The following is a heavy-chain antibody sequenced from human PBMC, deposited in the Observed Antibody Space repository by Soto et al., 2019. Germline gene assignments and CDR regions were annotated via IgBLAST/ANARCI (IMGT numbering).Heavy chain of an antibody. V-gene: IGHV3-23*01. CDR1: GFTFSSYA. D-gene: IGHD2-15*01. CDR2: ISGSGGST. Sequence: GGSLRLSCAASGFTFSSYAMSWVRQAPGKGLEWVSAISGSGGSTYYADSVKGRFTISRDNSKNTLYLQMNSLRAEDTAVYYCAKDAGYCSGGSCLYYYYYGMDVWGQGTTVTVSS. J-gene: IGHJ6*02. CDR3: AKDAGYCSGGSCLYYYYYGMDV.